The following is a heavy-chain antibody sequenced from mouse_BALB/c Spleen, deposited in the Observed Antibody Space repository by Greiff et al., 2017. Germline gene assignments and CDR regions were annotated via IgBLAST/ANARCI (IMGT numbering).Heavy chain of an antibody. J-gene: IGHJ3*01. CDR1: GYSITSDYA. Sequence: EVKLMESGPGLVKPSQSLSLTCTVSGYSITSDYAWNWIRQFPGNKLEWMGYISYSGSTSYNPSLKSRISITRDTSKNQFFLQLNSVTTEDTATYYCARSYGNPFAYWGQGTLVTVSA. CDR2: ISYSGST. CDR3: ARSYGNPFAY. D-gene: IGHD2-1*01. V-gene: IGHV3-2*02.